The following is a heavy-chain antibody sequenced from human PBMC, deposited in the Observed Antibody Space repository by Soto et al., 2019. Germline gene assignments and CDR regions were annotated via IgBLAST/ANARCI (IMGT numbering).Heavy chain of an antibody. J-gene: IGHJ4*02. CDR3: ARGSSPFDFDY. CDR1: GYTFTNYG. Sequence: ASVKVSCKASGYTFTNYGINWVRQAPGQGLEWMGWINTYNGNTNFAQRLQGRVTMTTEASTTTAYMELRSLRSDDTAVYYCARGSSPFDFDYWGQGTQVTVSS. V-gene: IGHV1-18*01. CDR2: INTYNGNT. D-gene: IGHD6-13*01.